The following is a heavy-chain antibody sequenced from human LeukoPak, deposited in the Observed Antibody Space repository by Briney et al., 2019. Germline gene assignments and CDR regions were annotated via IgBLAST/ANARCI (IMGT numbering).Heavy chain of an antibody. D-gene: IGHD2-2*01. CDR3: ARLYLRDHCSSTSCYGLYFDY. CDR1: GYSITSGYY. Sequence: PSETLSLTCAVSGYSITSGYYWDWIRQPPGEGLEWIGSIYHSGSTYYNPSLKTRVTISVDTSKNQFSLKLSSVTAADTAVYYCARLYLRDHCSSTSCYGLYFDYWGQGTLVTVSS. J-gene: IGHJ4*02. CDR2: IYHSGST. V-gene: IGHV4-38-2*01.